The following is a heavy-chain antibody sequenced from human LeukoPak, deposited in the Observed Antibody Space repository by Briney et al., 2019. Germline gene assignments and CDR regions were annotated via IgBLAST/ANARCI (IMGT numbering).Heavy chain of an antibody. Sequence: GASVTVSCKASGYTFTSYGISWVRQAPGQGLEWMGWISAYNGNTNYAQKLQGRVTMTTDTSTSTAYMELRSLRSDDTAVYYCARDFSVTMIVVVTGHAFDIWGQGTMVTVSS. D-gene: IGHD3-22*01. J-gene: IGHJ3*02. CDR3: ARDFSVTMIVVVTGHAFDI. CDR1: GYTFTSYG. V-gene: IGHV1-18*01. CDR2: ISAYNGNT.